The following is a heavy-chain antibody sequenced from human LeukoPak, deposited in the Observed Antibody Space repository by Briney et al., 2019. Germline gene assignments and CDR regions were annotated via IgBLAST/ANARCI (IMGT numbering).Heavy chain of an antibody. Sequence: PGGSLRLSCAASGFTFSSYEMNWVRQAPGKGLEWVSYISSSGSTTHYADSVKGRFTISRDNAKNSLYLQMNSLRAEDTAVYYCAKNRHTYSSGPDYWGQGTLVTVSS. CDR1: GFTFSSYE. D-gene: IGHD6-19*01. CDR2: ISSSGSTT. V-gene: IGHV3-48*03. CDR3: AKNRHTYSSGPDY. J-gene: IGHJ4*02.